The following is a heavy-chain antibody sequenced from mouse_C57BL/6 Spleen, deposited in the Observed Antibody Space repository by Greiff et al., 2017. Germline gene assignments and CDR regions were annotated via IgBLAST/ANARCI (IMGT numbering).Heavy chain of an antibody. Sequence: EVMLVESGGGLVKPGGSLKLSCAASGFTFSSYAMSWVRQTPEKRLEWVATISDGGSYTDYPNNVKGRFTISRDNAKNNLYLQMSHLKSEDTAMYYCARGLYAMDYWGQGTSVTVSS. CDR1: GFTFSSYA. J-gene: IGHJ4*01. V-gene: IGHV5-4*03. CDR3: ARGLYAMDY. CDR2: ISDGGSYT.